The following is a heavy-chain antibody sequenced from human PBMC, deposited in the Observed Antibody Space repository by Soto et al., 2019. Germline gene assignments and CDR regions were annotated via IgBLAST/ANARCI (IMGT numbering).Heavy chain of an antibody. CDR2: IYYSGST. CDR1: GVSISNGDYC. J-gene: IGHJ6*02. Sequence: SQTQSLTYTVSGVSISNGDYCLSWIRRPPGKGLEWIGYIYYSGSTYYNPSLKSRVTISVDTSKNQFSLKLSSVTAADTAVYYCAIDPGYEKGDYYYYGMDVWGQGNTVKGSS. V-gene: IGHV4-30-4*01. D-gene: IGHD3-16*01. CDR3: AIDPGYEKGDYYYYGMDV.